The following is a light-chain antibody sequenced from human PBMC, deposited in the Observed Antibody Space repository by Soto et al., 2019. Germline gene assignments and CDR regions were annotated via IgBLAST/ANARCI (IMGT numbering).Light chain of an antibody. V-gene: IGKV3-20*01. CDR2: GAF. Sequence: EIVFTQSPVTLSLSPGERATLSCRASQSVSSSYLAWYQQKPGQAPRLLIYGAFNRATGIPDRFSGSGSGTDFTLTFSRLEPEDFAVYYCQQYGDSPATFGPGTKVDIK. CDR3: QQYGDSPAT. CDR1: QSVSSSY. J-gene: IGKJ3*01.